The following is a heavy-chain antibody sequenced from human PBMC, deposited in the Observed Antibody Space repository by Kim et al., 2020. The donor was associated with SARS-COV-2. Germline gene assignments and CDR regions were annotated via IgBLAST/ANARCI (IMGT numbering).Heavy chain of an antibody. Sequence: GGSLRLSCAASGFTFSTYPMHWVRQAPGQGPECVGVISIDGSEKYYADSVKGRFTISRDNSKNTIFLQMNSLTVEDTALYYCARGTPDCYNLLDYWGQGTLVTVSS. CDR2: ISIDGSEK. CDR3: ARGTPDCYNLLDY. CDR1: GFTFSTYP. D-gene: IGHD2-21*02. J-gene: IGHJ4*02. V-gene: IGHV3-30*04.